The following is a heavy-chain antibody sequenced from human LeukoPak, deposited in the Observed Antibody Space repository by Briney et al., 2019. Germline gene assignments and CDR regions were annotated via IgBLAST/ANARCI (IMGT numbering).Heavy chain of an antibody. J-gene: IGHJ3*02. CDR2: IKSKTDGGNT. V-gene: IGHV3-15*01. CDR3: TSDRDSGTYLDAFDI. Sequence: GGSLKLSCAASGFTFSSYAMSWVRQAPGQGLEWVGCIKSKTDGGNTEHEAPGKGRLTISRDDSTDTLYLQMNSLNDEDTAVYCCTSDRDSGTYLDAFDIWGQGTMVTVSS. D-gene: IGHD1-26*01. CDR1: GFTFSSYA.